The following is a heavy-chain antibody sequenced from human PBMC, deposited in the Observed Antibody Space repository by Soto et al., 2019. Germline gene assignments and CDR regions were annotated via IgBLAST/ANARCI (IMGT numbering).Heavy chain of an antibody. CDR3: ARDPDYDSWSGPFDY. J-gene: IGHJ4*02. V-gene: IGHV1-3*01. D-gene: IGHD3-3*01. Sequence: ASVKVSCKASGYTFTSYAMHWVRQAPGQRLEWMGWINAGNGNTKYSQKFQGRVTITRDTSASTAYMELSSLRSEDTAVYYCARDPDYDSWSGPFDYWGQGTLVTVSS. CDR2: INAGNGNT. CDR1: GYTFTSYA.